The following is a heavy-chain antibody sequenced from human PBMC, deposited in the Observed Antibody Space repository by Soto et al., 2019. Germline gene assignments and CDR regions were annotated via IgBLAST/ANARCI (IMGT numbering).Heavy chain of an antibody. D-gene: IGHD6-13*01. J-gene: IGHJ5*02. CDR3: ARVSPGQLVNDWFDP. CDR1: GYTFTSYG. CDR2: ISAYNGNT. V-gene: IGHV1-18*01. Sequence: QVQLVQSGAEVKKPGASVKVSCKASGYTFTSYGISWVRQAPGQGLEWMGWISAYNGNTNYAQKLQGRVTMTTDTSTSPAYMELRSLRSDDTAVYYCARVSPGQLVNDWFDPWGQGTLVTVSS.